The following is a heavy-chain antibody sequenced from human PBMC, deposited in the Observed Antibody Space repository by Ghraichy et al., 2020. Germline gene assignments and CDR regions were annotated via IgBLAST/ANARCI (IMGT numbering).Heavy chain of an antibody. Sequence: SVKVSCKASGGTFSSYTISWVRQAPGQGLEWMGRIIPILGIANYAQKFQGRVTITADKSTSTAYMELSSLRSEDTAVYYCASPYYGSGSYGAFDIWGQGTMVTVSS. CDR2: IIPILGIA. V-gene: IGHV1-69*02. CDR1: GGTFSSYT. CDR3: ASPYYGSGSYGAFDI. J-gene: IGHJ3*02. D-gene: IGHD3-10*01.